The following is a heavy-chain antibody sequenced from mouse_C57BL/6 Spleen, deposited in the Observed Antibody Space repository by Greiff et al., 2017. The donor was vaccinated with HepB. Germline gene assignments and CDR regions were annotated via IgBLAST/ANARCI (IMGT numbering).Heavy chain of an antibody. CDR3: ARSRATVVRFDY. Sequence: VQLQQSGTELVKPGASVKLSCKASGYTFTSYWMHWVKQRPGQGLEWIGNINPSNGGTNYNEKFKSKATLTVDKSSSTAYMQLGSLTSEDSAVYYCARSRATVVRFDYWGQGTTLTVSS. CDR1: GYTFTSYW. D-gene: IGHD1-1*01. CDR2: INPSNGGT. J-gene: IGHJ2*01. V-gene: IGHV1-53*01.